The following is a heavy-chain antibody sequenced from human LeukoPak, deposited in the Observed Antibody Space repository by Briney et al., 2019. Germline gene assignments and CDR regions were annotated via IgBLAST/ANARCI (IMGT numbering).Heavy chain of an antibody. V-gene: IGHV4-34*01. Sequence: SETLSLTCAVYGGSFSGYYWSWIRQPPGKGLEWIGGINHSGSTNYNPSLKSRVTISVDTSKNQFSLKLSSVTAADTAVYYCARGGIAAPGGDYYFDYWGQGTLVTVSS. J-gene: IGHJ4*02. CDR3: ARGGIAAPGGDYYFDY. CDR1: GGSFSGYY. CDR2: INHSGST. D-gene: IGHD6-13*01.